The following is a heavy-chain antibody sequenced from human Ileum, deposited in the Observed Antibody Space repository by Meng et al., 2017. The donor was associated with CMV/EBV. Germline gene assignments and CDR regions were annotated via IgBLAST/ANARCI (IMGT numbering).Heavy chain of an antibody. D-gene: IGHD3-10*01. Sequence: GESLKISCAASEFTIISFGMHWARQAPGQGLEWVSFIRYDGSNKYYADSVKGRSTISRDNSKNMVFLQMNSLRPEDTAVYYCAKDRFGSGSSTTYYYYGMAVWGQGNTV. CDR2: IRYDGSNK. J-gene: IGHJ6*01. CDR1: EFTIISFG. V-gene: IGHV3-30*02. CDR3: AKDRFGSGSSTTYYYYGMAV.